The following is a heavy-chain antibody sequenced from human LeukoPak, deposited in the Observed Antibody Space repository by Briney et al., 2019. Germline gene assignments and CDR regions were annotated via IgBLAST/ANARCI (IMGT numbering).Heavy chain of an antibody. CDR1: GYTFTNYW. J-gene: IGHJ4*02. CDR2: IDPRDSDT. V-gene: IGHV5-51*01. CDR3: ATYGGDLGGLYS. D-gene: IGHD4-23*01. Sequence: GESLKISFQGSGYTFTNYWIAWVRQMPGKGLEWMGLIDPRDSDTRYSPSFQGQVTISADKSITTAFLQWSSLRASDTAMYYCATYGGDLGGLYSWGQGTLVTVSS.